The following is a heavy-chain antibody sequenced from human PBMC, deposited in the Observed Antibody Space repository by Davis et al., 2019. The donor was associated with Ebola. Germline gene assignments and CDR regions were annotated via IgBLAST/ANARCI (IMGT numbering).Heavy chain of an antibody. V-gene: IGHV4-59*12. CDR2: IYYSGST. D-gene: IGHD3-3*01. Sequence: SETLSLTCTVSGGSISSYYWSWIRRPPGKGLEWIGYIYYSGSTNYNPSLKSRVTISVDTSKNQFSLKLSSVTAADTAVYYCARGGAYLFWDYWGQGTLVTVSS. CDR3: ARGGAYLFWDY. CDR1: GGSISSYY. J-gene: IGHJ4*02.